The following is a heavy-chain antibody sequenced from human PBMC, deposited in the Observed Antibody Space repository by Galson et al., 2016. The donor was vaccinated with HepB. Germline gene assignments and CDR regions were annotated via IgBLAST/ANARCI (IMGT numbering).Heavy chain of an antibody. J-gene: IGHJ4*02. CDR2: ISGSGGST. Sequence: SLRLSCAASGFTFRSYAMSWVRQAPGKGLECVSAISGSGGSTYYADSVKGRFTISRDNSKNTLFLQMDSLRVEDTAIYYCARRSSGVSVYFDYWGQGTLVIVSS. D-gene: IGHD1-26*01. CDR3: ARRSSGVSVYFDY. CDR1: GFTFRSYA. V-gene: IGHV3-23*01.